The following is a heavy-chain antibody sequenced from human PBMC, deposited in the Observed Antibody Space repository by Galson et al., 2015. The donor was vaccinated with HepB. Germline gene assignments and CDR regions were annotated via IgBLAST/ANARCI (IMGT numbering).Heavy chain of an antibody. CDR1: GYTFTSYG. J-gene: IGHJ4*02. CDR2: ISAYNGNT. CDR3: ARDGKYTVTTPPGY. Sequence: SVKVSCKASGYTFTSYGISWVRQAPGQGLEWMGWISAYNGNTNYAQKLQGRVTMTTDTSTSTAYMELRSLRSDDTAVYYCARDGKYTVTTPPGYWGQGTLVTVSS. V-gene: IGHV1-18*01. D-gene: IGHD4-17*01.